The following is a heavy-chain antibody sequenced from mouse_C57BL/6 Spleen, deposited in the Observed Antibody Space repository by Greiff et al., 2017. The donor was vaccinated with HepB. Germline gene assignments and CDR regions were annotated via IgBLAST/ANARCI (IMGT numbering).Heavy chain of an antibody. Sequence: EVQLVESGGGLVQPGGSMKLSCVASGFTFSNYWMNWVRQSPEKGLEWVAQIRLKSDNYATHYAESVKGRFTISRDDSKSSVYLQMNNLRAEDTGIYYCTIYYGYDEAYFDYWGQGTTLTVSS. CDR2: IRLKSDNYAT. D-gene: IGHD2-2*01. CDR1: GFTFSNYW. V-gene: IGHV6-3*01. J-gene: IGHJ2*01. CDR3: TIYYGYDEAYFDY.